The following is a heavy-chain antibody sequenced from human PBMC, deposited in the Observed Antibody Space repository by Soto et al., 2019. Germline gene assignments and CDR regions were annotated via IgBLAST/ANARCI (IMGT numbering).Heavy chain of an antibody. J-gene: IGHJ4*02. D-gene: IGHD3-3*01. CDR3: ARHVTSDRWSYFDN. Sequence: EVQRLQSAAEVKKPGESLRISCECFGYSFTTYWIGWVRQMPGKGLEWMGIIYPPNSETIYSPSFQGRVTISVDKSISTAFVQWSSLEASDTAMYYCARHVTSDRWSYFDNWGQGSLVSVSS. CDR1: GYSFTTYW. CDR2: IYPPNSET. V-gene: IGHV5-51*01.